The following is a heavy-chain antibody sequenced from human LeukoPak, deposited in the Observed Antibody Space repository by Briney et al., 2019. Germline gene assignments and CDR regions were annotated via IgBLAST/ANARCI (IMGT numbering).Heavy chain of an antibody. V-gene: IGHV1-8*01. CDR3: ARVLGSISH. CDR2: MNPNSGNT. Sequence: ASVKVSCKASGYTFSTCDINWVRQATGQGLEWMGWMNPNSGNTGFAHKFQGRVTMTRDTSINTAYMELSSLRSEDTAVYYRARVLGSISHWGQGTLVTVSS. J-gene: IGHJ4*02. CDR1: GYTFSTCD. D-gene: IGHD1-1*01.